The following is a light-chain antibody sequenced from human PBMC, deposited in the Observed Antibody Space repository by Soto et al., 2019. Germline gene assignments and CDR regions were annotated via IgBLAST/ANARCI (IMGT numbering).Light chain of an antibody. CDR2: DAS. CDR3: QQYNSYWGYT. J-gene: IGKJ5*01. V-gene: IGKV1-5*01. Sequence: DIQMTQSPFSLSASVADRVTITCRTSQSISSDLNWYQQKAGKAPKLLIYDASSLESGVPSRFSGSGSGTEFTLTISSLQPDDFATYYCQQYNSYWGYTFGQGTRLEIK. CDR1: QSISSD.